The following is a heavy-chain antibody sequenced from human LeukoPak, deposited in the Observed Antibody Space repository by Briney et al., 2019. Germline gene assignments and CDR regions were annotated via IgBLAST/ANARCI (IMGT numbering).Heavy chain of an antibody. V-gene: IGHV3-66*03. D-gene: IGHD3-16*01. Sequence: GGSLRLSCTVSGFTVSSNSMSWVRQAPGKGLEWVSFIYSDNTHYSDSVKGRFTISRDNSKNTLYLQMNSLRPEDTAVYYCASWDPQLGDAFDIWGQGTMVTVSS. CDR1: GFTVSSNS. J-gene: IGHJ3*02. CDR3: ASWDPQLGDAFDI. CDR2: IYSDNT.